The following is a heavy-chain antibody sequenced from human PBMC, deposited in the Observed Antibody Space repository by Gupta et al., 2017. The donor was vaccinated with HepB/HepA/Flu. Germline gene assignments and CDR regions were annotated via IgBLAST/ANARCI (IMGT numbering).Heavy chain of an antibody. CDR3: AKDLYFWSAMDV. D-gene: IGHD3-3*01. CDR1: GFPFDGNA. Sequence: DVQLLETGGGLVQPGGSLRLSCAASGFPFDGNAMSWVRQAPGKGLEWVSGIGGDITTHYADSVKGRFTISRDNSKKTVYLQMNSLRAEDTAVYYCAKDLYFWSAMDVWGKGTTVTVSS. CDR2: IGGDITT. J-gene: IGHJ6*03. V-gene: IGHV3-23*01.